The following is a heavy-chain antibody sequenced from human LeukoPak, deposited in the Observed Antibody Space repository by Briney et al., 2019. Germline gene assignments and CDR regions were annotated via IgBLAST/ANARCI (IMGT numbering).Heavy chain of an antibody. J-gene: IGHJ3*02. Sequence: GGSLRLSCAASGFTFSSYWMSWVRQAPGKGLEWVANIKQDGSEKYYVDSVKGRFTISRDNAKNSLYLQMNSLRAEDMAVYYCARDRSGWYPADAFDIWGQGTMVTVSS. V-gene: IGHV3-7*01. D-gene: IGHD6-19*01. CDR2: IKQDGSEK. CDR1: GFTFSSYW. CDR3: ARDRSGWYPADAFDI.